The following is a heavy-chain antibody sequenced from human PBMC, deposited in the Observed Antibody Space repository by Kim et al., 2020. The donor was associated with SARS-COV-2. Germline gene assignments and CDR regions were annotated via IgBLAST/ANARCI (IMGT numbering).Heavy chain of an antibody. CDR1: GFTFSSYS. J-gene: IGHJ4*02. Sequence: GGSLRLSCAASGFTFSSYSMNWVRQAPGKGLEWVSSISSSSSYIYYADSVKGRFTISRDNAKNSLYLQMNSLRAEDTAVYYCARSRGCGLRAKRYCTNGMTPAYFDYWGQGTLVTVSS. CDR2: ISSSSSYI. V-gene: IGHV3-21*01. CDR3: ARSRGCGLRAKRYCTNGMTPAYFDY. D-gene: IGHD2-8*01.